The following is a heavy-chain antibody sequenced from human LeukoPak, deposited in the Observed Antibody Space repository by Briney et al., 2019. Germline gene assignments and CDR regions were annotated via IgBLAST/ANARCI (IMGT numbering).Heavy chain of an antibody. V-gene: IGHV3-9*01. D-gene: IGHD6-19*01. CDR2: ISWNGGFM. Sequence: PGRSLRLSCAASGFKFDDYAIHGFRQAPGKGLEWLSIISWNGGFMDYADSVKGRFTISRDNVKNSLYLQMNSLRPEDTALYYCAKVRGTYSSGFYFDSWGQGTLVTVSS. CDR3: AKVRGTYSSGFYFDS. J-gene: IGHJ4*02. CDR1: GFKFDDYA.